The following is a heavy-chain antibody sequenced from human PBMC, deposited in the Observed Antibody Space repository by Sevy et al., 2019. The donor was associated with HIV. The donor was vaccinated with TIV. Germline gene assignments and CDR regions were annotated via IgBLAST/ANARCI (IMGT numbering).Heavy chain of an antibody. D-gene: IGHD6-19*01. V-gene: IGHV3-30*18. CDR1: GFTVSRYG. Sequence: GGSLRLSCAASGFTVSRYGMHWVRQAPGKGLEWVAVISYDGSNKYYADSVKGRFTISRDNSKNTLYLQMNSLRAEDTAVYYCAKEGAVSGWYGVYFDYWGQGTLVTVSS. CDR3: AKEGAVSGWYGVYFDY. J-gene: IGHJ4*02. CDR2: ISYDGSNK.